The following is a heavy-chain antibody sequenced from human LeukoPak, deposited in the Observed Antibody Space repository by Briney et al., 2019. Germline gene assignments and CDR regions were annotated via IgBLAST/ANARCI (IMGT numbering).Heavy chain of an antibody. J-gene: IGHJ6*02. CDR3: AKDSAALVAYYYGMDL. D-gene: IGHD2-15*01. CDR1: GFTFGTYW. V-gene: IGHV3-7*01. CDR2: INQGGSDS. Sequence: GGSLRLSCAASGFTFGTYWMIWVRQPPGGGLEWVANINQGGSDSRYVDSVKGRFSISRDNAKNSLYLQMNSLRAEDTAVYHCAKDSAALVAYYYGMDLWGQGTTVTVSS.